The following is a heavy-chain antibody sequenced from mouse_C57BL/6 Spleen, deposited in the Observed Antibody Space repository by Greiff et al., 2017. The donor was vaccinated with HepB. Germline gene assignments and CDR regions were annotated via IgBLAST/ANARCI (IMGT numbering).Heavy chain of an antibody. CDR3: TRDRFTTVVATPFDY. V-gene: IGHV5-9-1*02. D-gene: IGHD1-1*01. CDR1: GFTFSSYA. J-gene: IGHJ2*01. CDR2: ISSGGDYI. Sequence: EVHLVESGEGLVKPGGSLKLSCAASGFTFSSYAMSWVRQTPEKRLEWVAYISSGGDYIYYADTVKGRFTISRDNARNTLYLQMSSLKSEDTAMYYCTRDRFTTVVATPFDYWGQGTTLTVSS.